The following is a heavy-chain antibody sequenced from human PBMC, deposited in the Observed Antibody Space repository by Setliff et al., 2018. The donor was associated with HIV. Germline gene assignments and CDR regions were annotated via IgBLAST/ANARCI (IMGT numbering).Heavy chain of an antibody. J-gene: IGHJ6*02. D-gene: IGHD6-13*01. CDR2: STDKVNGYIT. Sequence: GGSLRLSCAASGFILRNYYVDWVRQAPGKGLEWVGRSTDKVNGYITEYAASVQSRFTISRDDSKDSLCLQMNNLKTEDTAAYYCVRADRIAPATRNYYYFGMDVWGQGTTVAVSS. CDR1: GFILRNYY. V-gene: IGHV3-72*01. CDR3: VRADRIAPATRNYYYFGMDV.